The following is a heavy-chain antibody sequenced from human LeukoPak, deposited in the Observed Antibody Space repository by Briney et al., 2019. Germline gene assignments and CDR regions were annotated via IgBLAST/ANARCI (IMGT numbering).Heavy chain of an antibody. Sequence: SETLSLTCTVSGGSISSYYWSWIRQPAGKGLEWIGRIYTSGNTNYNPSLKSRVTMSVDTSKNQFSLKLSSVTAADTAVYYCARDLPPHRYCSSTSCYAGSDYWGQGTLVTVSS. CDR2: IYTSGNT. CDR1: GGSISSYY. J-gene: IGHJ4*02. CDR3: ARDLPPHRYCSSTSCYAGSDY. V-gene: IGHV4-4*07. D-gene: IGHD2-2*01.